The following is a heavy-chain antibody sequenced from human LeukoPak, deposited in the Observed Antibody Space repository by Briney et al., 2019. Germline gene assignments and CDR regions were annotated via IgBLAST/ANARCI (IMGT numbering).Heavy chain of an antibody. V-gene: IGHV1-2*02. CDR1: GYTLTNDG. D-gene: IGHD5-18*01. CDR2: INPNSDGT. CDR3: ARDQEIGGYSYGYDFDY. J-gene: IGHJ4*02. Sequence: ASVKVSCKASGYTLTNDGISWVRQAPGQGLEWMGWINPNSDGTNYAQKFQGRVIMTRDTSISTAYMELSRLTSDDTAVYYCARDQEIGGYSYGYDFDYWGQGTLVTVSS.